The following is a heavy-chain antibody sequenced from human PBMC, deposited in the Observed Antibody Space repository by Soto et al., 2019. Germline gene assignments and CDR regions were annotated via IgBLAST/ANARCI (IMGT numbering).Heavy chain of an antibody. J-gene: IGHJ5*02. Sequence: QVQLVESGGGVFQPGRSLRLSCAASGFTFSSYGMHWVRQAPGKGLEWVAVISYDGSNKYYADSVKGRFTISRDNSKNTLYLQMNSLRAEDTAVYYCAKVRYCSSTSCLRNWFDPWGQGTLVTVSS. CDR1: GFTFSSYG. D-gene: IGHD2-2*01. V-gene: IGHV3-30*18. CDR2: ISYDGSNK. CDR3: AKVRYCSSTSCLRNWFDP.